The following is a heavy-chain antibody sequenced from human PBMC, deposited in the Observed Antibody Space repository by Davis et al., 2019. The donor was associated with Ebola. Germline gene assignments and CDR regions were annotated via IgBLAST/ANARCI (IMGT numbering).Heavy chain of an antibody. Sequence: MPSETLSLTCTVSGGSVSSASYYWSWIRQPAGKGLEWIGRIYPSGSTNYNPSLKSRVTMSVDTSKNQFSLKLSSVTAADTAVYYCARDPFSNWFDPWGQGTLVTVSS. V-gene: IGHV4-61*02. CDR2: IYPSGST. CDR1: GGSVSSASYY. J-gene: IGHJ5*02. CDR3: ARDPFSNWFDP.